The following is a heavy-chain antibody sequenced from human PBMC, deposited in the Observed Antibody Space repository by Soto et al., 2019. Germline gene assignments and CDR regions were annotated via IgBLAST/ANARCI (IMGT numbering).Heavy chain of an antibody. Sequence: SLRLSCAASGFTFDDYAMHWVRQAPGKGLEWVSGISWNSGSIGYADSVKGRFTISRDNAKNSLYLQMNSLRAEDTALYYCAKDSDYWGQGTLVTVSS. CDR1: GFTFDDYA. V-gene: IGHV3-9*01. CDR2: ISWNSGSI. J-gene: IGHJ4*02. CDR3: AKDSDY.